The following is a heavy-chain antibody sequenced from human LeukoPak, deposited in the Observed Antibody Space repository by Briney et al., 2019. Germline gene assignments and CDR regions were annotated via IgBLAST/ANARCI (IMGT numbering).Heavy chain of an antibody. D-gene: IGHD6-19*01. J-gene: IGHJ4*02. CDR3: ARVKPGIAVAGPYFDY. V-gene: IGHV3-9*01. Sequence: GGSLRLSCAASGFTLDDYAMHWVRQAPGKGLEWVSGISWNSGSIGYADSVKGRFTISRDNAKNSLYLQMNSLRAEDTAVYYCARVKPGIAVAGPYFDYWGQGTLVTVSS. CDR1: GFTLDDYA. CDR2: ISWNSGSI.